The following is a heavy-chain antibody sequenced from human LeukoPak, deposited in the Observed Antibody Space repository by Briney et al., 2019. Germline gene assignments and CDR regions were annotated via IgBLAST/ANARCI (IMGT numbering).Heavy chain of an antibody. J-gene: IGHJ4*02. Sequence: SETLSLTCTVSGDSISTYRWNWIRKPPGKGLEWIGYMQSNGNSKYNPSLRSRVTIFIDTSKSQVALILSSVTAADTAVYYCARDKQHSYGRYFDHWGQGALVTVSS. CDR3: ARDKQHSYGRYFDH. CDR1: GDSISTYR. V-gene: IGHV4-59*01. D-gene: IGHD3-16*01. CDR2: MQSNGNS.